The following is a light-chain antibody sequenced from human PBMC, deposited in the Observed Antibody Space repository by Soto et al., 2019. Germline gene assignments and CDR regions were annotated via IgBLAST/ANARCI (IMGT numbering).Light chain of an antibody. CDR2: LDSDGSH. V-gene: IGLV4-69*01. J-gene: IGLJ2*01. CDR1: SGHSSYA. CDR3: QTWGTGIHVV. Sequence: QLVRTQSPSASASLGASVKLTCTLSSGHSSYAIAWHQQQPEKGPRYLMKLDSDGSHTKGDAIPDRFSGSSSGAERYLTISSLQSEDEADYYCQTWGTGIHVVFGGGTKLTVL.